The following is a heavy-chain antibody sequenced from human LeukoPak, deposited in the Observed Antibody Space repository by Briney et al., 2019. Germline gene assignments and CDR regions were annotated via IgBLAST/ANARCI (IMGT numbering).Heavy chain of an antibody. CDR2: ISWNSGSI. Sequence: GKSLRLSCAASGFTFDDYAMHWVRQAPGKGLEWVSGISWNSGSIGYADSVKGRFTISRDNAKNSLYLQINSLRAEDTALYYCAKDLKAGGNGDAFDIWGQGTMVTVSS. CDR3: AKDLKAGGNGDAFDI. J-gene: IGHJ3*02. V-gene: IGHV3-9*01. D-gene: IGHD4-23*01. CDR1: GFTFDDYA.